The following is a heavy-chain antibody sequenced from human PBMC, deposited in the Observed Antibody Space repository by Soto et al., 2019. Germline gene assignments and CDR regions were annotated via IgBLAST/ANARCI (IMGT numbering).Heavy chain of an antibody. D-gene: IGHD1-1*01. CDR2: IRSKAYGGTK. V-gene: IGHV3-49*03. Sequence: GGSLRLSCTASGFTFGDYAMSWFRQAPGKGLEWVGFIRSKAYGGTKKYAASVTGRFTIPRDDSKSIAYPHMNSLKTKDTAVYYCTTDGTVSTTGTTDRSYYYYYLDVWGKGTTVTVSS. CDR3: TTDGTVSTTGTTDRSYYYYYLDV. J-gene: IGHJ6*03. CDR1: GFTFGDYA.